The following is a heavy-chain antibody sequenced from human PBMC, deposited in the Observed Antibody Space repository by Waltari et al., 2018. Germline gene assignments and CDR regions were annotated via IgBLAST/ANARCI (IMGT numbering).Heavy chain of an antibody. J-gene: IGHJ6*02. CDR1: GFTLTPYN. Sequence: EFQLLEAGGGLAEPGGSLSSPCAASGFTLTPYNVNWVRQGPGKGLEWVSLMSGSGLIDYADSVKGRFTISRDNAKNTLYLEMNRLRVEDTAVYFCAKDEGNRIAPTFGMDAWGHGTTVLVS. CDR2: MSGSGLI. V-gene: IGHV3-23*01. CDR3: AKDEGNRIAPTFGMDA. D-gene: IGHD5-12*01.